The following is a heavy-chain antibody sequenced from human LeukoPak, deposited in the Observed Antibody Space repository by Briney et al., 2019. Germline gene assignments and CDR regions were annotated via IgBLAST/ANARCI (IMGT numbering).Heavy chain of an antibody. CDR1: GLTFSDYS. D-gene: IGHD6-13*01. J-gene: IGHJ4*02. CDR3: AKDAAGPEF. CDR2: ISAGGGST. Sequence: GGSLRLSCAASGLTFSDYSMTWVHQAPGKGLFWVSGISAGGGSTYYADSVKGRFTISGDNSRNTLYLQMNSLRAEDTAVYYCAKDAAGPEFWGQGTLVTVSS. V-gene: IGHV3-23*01.